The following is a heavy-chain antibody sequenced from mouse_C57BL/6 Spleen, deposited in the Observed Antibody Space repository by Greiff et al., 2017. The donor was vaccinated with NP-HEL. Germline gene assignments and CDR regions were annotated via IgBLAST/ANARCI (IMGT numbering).Heavy chain of an antibody. CDR3: ARGKTFSWFAY. CDR2: ISYSGST. Sequence: DVQLQESGPGMVKPSQSLSLTCTVTGYSITSGYDWHWIRHFPGNKLEWMGYISYSGSTNYNPSLKSRISIAHDTSKNHFFLKLNSVTTEDTATYYCARGKTFSWFAYWGQGTLVTVSA. CDR1: GYSITSGYD. J-gene: IGHJ3*01. V-gene: IGHV3-1*01.